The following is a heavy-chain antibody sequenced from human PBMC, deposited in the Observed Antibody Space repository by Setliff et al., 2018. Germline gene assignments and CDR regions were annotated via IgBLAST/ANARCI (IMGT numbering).Heavy chain of an antibody. CDR2: IKHSGST. V-gene: IGHV4-34*01. J-gene: IGHJ5*02. D-gene: IGHD3-10*01. CDR1: GGSFSGYY. Sequence: LSLTCAVHGGSFSGYYWSWIRQPPGKGLEWIGEIKHSGSTNYNPSLKSRVTIPVDTSKNQFSLKLSSVTAADPAVYYFARDPITMVRGVMKNWFDPWGQGSLVTVSS. CDR3: ARDPITMVRGVMKNWFDP.